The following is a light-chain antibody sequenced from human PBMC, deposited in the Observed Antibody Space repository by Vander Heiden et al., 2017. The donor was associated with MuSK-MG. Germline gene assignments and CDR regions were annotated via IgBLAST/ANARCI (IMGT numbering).Light chain of an antibody. CDR3: QQRANWPPLT. V-gene: IGKV3-11*01. J-gene: IGKJ4*01. CDR1: QSVSTY. Sequence: EIVLTQSPATLSLSPGERATLSCRASQSVSTYLAWYQQKPGQAPRLLIYDGSNRATGIPARFSGSGYGTDFTLTISSREPEDFAVYYCQQRANWPPLTFGGGTKVEIK. CDR2: DGS.